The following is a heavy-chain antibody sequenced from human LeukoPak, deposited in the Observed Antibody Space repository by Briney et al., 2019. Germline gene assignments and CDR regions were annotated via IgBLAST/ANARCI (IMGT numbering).Heavy chain of an antibody. Sequence: KTSETLSLTCTVSGGSISSYYWSWIRQPPGKGLECIGYNYYSGSTNYDPSLTSRVTISLDTSKNQFSLKLSSVTAADTAVYYCARRRGDFWSDYYAFDYWGQGTLVTISS. J-gene: IGHJ4*02. V-gene: IGHV4-59*08. D-gene: IGHD3-3*01. CDR3: ARRRGDFWSDYYAFDY. CDR1: GGSISSYY. CDR2: NYYSGST.